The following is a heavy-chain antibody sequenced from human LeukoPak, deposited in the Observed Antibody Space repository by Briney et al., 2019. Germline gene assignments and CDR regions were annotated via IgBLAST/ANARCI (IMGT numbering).Heavy chain of an antibody. J-gene: IGHJ4*02. Sequence: PSVKVSCKASGCTFTSYYMYWVQQAPGQGLEWIGIINPSGGSTSYAQKFQGRVTMTRDTSTSTVYMELSSLRSEDTAVYYCARDPFDYWGQGTLVTVSS. V-gene: IGHV1-46*01. CDR3: ARDPFDY. CDR2: INPSGGST. CDR1: GCTFTSYY.